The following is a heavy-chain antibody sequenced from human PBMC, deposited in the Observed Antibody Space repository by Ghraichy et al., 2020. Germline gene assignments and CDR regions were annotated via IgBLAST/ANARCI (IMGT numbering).Heavy chain of an antibody. D-gene: IGHD6-19*01. CDR1: GGTFSDYG. Sequence: SVKVSCKASGGTFSDYGISWVRQAPGQGLEWMGGITPMSETPNYAQRFQGRVTITADESTSTSYMEVSSLRSEDTAVYYCARGTWLVVGGYNWFDPWGQGTLVTVSS. CDR2: ITPMSETP. CDR3: ARGTWLVVGGYNWFDP. J-gene: IGHJ5*02. V-gene: IGHV1-69*13.